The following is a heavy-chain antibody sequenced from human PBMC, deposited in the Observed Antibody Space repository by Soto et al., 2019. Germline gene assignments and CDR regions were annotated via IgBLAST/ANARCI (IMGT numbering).Heavy chain of an antibody. CDR2: IIPILGIA. Sequence: QVQLVQSGAEVKKPGSSVKVSCKASGGPFSSYTISWVRQAPGQGLEWMGRIIPILGIANYAQKFQGRVTITADKSTSTAYMELSSLRSEDTAVYYCARDGERGYCSGGSCYWGQGTLVTVSS. CDR1: GGPFSSYT. D-gene: IGHD2-15*01. CDR3: ARDGERGYCSGGSCY. J-gene: IGHJ4*02. V-gene: IGHV1-69*08.